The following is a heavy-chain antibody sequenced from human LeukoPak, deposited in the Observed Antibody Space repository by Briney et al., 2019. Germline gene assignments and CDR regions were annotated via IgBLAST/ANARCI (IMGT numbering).Heavy chain of an antibody. CDR2: IYSGGST. Sequence: GGSLRLSCAASGFTVSSNYMSWVRQALGKGLEWVSVIYSGGSTYYADSVKGRFTISRDNSKNTLYLQMNSLRAEDTAVYYCARHSYYYDSSGYPRDYWGQGTLVTVSS. CDR3: ARHSYYYDSSGYPRDY. CDR1: GFTVSSNY. D-gene: IGHD3-22*01. J-gene: IGHJ4*02. V-gene: IGHV3-53*01.